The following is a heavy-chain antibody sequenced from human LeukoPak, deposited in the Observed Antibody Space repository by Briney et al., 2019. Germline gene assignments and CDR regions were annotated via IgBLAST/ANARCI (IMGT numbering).Heavy chain of an antibody. CDR3: PAGSYPYYFDY. CDR2: IRSKAYGGTT. J-gene: IGHJ4*02. Sequence: GGSLRLSCTASGFTFGDYAMSWVRQAPGKGLEWVGFIRSKAYGGTTEYAASVKGRFTISRDDSNSLAYLQMNSLKTEDTAVYYCPAGSYPYYFDYWGQGTLVTVSS. D-gene: IGHD1-26*01. CDR1: GFTFGDYA. V-gene: IGHV3-49*04.